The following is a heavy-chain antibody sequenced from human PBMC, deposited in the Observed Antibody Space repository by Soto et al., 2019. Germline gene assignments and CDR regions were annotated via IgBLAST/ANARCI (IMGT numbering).Heavy chain of an antibody. Sequence: QVQLQQWGAGLLKPSETLSLTCAVYGGSFSGYYWSWIRQPPGKGLEWIGEINHSGSTNYNPSLKSRVTISVDTSKNQFSLKLSSVTAADTAVYYCARGTSHYYYYGMDVWGQGTTVTVSS. CDR3: ARGTSHYYYYGMDV. CDR2: INHSGST. J-gene: IGHJ6*02. V-gene: IGHV4-34*01. CDR1: GGSFSGYY.